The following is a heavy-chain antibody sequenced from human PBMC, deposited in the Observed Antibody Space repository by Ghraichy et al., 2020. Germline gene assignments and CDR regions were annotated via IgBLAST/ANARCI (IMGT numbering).Heavy chain of an antibody. J-gene: IGHJ4*01. CDR3: ARERAARHYYFDY. Sequence: VSYISSSSSTIYYADSVKGRFTISRDNAKNSLYLQMNSLRDEDTAVYYCARERAARHYYFDYWG. D-gene: IGHD6-6*01. CDR2: ISSSSSTI. V-gene: IGHV3-48*02.